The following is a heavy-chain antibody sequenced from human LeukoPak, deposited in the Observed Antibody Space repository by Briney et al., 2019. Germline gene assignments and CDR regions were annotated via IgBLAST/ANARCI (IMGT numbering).Heavy chain of an antibody. D-gene: IGHD1-26*01. J-gene: IGHJ4*02. Sequence: GGSLRLSCAASGFTFADYALHWVRQGPGKGLEWVSSISWNSGTIAYADSVKGRFTISRDNAKNSLYLQMNSLRAEDTAVYYCARAGWSYDFDYWGQGTLVTVSS. CDR3: ARAGWSYDFDY. CDR2: ISWNSGTI. CDR1: GFTFADYA. V-gene: IGHV3-9*01.